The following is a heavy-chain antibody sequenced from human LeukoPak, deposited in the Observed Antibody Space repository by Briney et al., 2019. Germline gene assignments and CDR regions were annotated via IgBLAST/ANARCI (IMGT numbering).Heavy chain of an antibody. Sequence: SEALSLTCTVSGGSISSSSYYWGWIRQSPGKGLEWIGSIYYSGSTYYNPSLKSRVTISEDTSKNHFSLKLSSVTAADTAVYYCARDLILGPTYFDYWGQGTLVTVSS. CDR1: GGSISSSSYY. CDR3: ARDLILGPTYFDY. J-gene: IGHJ4*02. V-gene: IGHV4-39*02. CDR2: IYYSGST. D-gene: IGHD1-26*01.